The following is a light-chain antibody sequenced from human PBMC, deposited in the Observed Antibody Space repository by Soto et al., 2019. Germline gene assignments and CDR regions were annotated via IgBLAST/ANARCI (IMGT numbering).Light chain of an antibody. CDR2: AAS. CDR1: QGIYTY. J-gene: IGKJ1*01. CDR3: QHRNSYPWT. V-gene: IGKV1-9*01. Sequence: DIQLTQSPSFLSASVGDRVTITCRASQGIYTYLAWYQQKPGKAPELLIYAASTLQSGVPSRFSGSGSGTEFTLTISSLQPEDFANYYCQHRNSYPWTFGQGTKVEIK.